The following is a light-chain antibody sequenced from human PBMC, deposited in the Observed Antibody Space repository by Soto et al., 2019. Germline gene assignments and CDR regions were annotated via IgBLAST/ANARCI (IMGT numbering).Light chain of an antibody. CDR1: ISDVVVYNE. CDR2: DFT. Sequence: QSALTQPASVSGSPGQSTTISFTVTISDVVVYNEVSFYQQRPVKAPKLMIYDFTNLPSWFSDRFSVSNSGNTATLTISGXQAEDEAYYDCSSHAAGSTLIFGGGTKVTVL. CDR3: SSHAAGSTLI. J-gene: IGLJ2*01. V-gene: IGLV2-14*03.